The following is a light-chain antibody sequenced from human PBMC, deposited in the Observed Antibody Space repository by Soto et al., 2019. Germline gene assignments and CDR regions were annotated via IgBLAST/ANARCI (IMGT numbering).Light chain of an antibody. V-gene: IGKV1-12*01. CDR3: QQTTSFPLT. CDR2: AAS. CDR1: QWISSW. Sequence: DIQMTQSPSFVSASVGDSVTITCRASQWISSWLAWYQHKPGRAPKLLIHAASSLESGVPSRFSGSGSGTDFTLTISSLQPEDFATYHCQQTTSFPLTFGGGTKVEIK. J-gene: IGKJ4*01.